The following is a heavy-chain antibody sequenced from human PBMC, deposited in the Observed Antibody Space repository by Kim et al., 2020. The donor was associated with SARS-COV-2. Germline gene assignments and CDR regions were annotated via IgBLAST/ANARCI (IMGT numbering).Heavy chain of an antibody. J-gene: IGHJ4*02. CDR3: ARDRVVGAPTATDY. Sequence: ASVKVSCKASGYTFTDYYMQWVRQAPGQGLEWMGWINPNSGATTFAQKFQDRVTMTRDTSISTVYMELSRLTSDDTAVYYCARDRVVGAPTATDYWGQGTLVTVSS. CDR1: GYTFTDYY. CDR2: INPNSGAT. V-gene: IGHV1-2*02. D-gene: IGHD1-26*01.